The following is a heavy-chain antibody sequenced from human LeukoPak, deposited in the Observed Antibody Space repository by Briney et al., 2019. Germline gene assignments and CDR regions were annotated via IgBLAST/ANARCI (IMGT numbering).Heavy chain of an antibody. V-gene: IGHV3-64*01. D-gene: IGHD1-26*01. Sequence: GGSLRLSCAASGFTFSSYAMHWVRQAPGKGLEYVSAISSNGGSTYYANSVKGRFTISRDNSKNTLYLQMGSLRAEDMAVYYCARGPELEGPGSYYALPQDGMDVWGQGTTVTVSS. CDR1: GFTFSSYA. CDR2: ISSNGGST. J-gene: IGHJ6*02. CDR3: ARGPELEGPGSYYALPQDGMDV.